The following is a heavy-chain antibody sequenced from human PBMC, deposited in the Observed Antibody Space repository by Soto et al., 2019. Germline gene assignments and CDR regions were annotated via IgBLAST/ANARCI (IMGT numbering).Heavy chain of an antibody. V-gene: IGHV3-53*01. CDR2: IYSGGST. CDR1: GFTCSSYA. J-gene: IGHJ4*02. CDR3: ARGRPSTYYYDSSGYYWGVDGPYYFDY. Sequence: GSLRLSCAASGFTCSSYAMSWVRQAPGKGLEWVSAIYSGGSTYYADSVKGRFTISRDNSKNTLYLQMNSLRAEDTAVYYCARGRPSTYYYDSSGYYWGVDGPYYFDYWGQGTLVTVSS. D-gene: IGHD3-22*01.